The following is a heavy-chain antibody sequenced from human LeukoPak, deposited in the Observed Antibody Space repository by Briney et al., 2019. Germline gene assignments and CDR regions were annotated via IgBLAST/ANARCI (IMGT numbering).Heavy chain of an antibody. Sequence: ASAKVSCKASGYTFTSYDINWVRQATGQGLEWMGWMNPNSGNTGYAQKFQGRVTMTRNTSISTAYMELSSLRSEDTAVYYCARGGRSLYYYYMDVWGKGTTVTVSS. CDR1: GYTFTSYD. D-gene: IGHD1-26*01. CDR3: ARGGRSLYYYYMDV. CDR2: MNPNSGNT. V-gene: IGHV1-8*01. J-gene: IGHJ6*03.